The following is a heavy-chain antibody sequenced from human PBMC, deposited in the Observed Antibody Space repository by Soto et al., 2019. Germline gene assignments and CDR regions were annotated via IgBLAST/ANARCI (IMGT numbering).Heavy chain of an antibody. Sequence: GGSLRLSCAASGFTFSGSAMHWVRQASGKGLEWVGRIRSKANSYATAYAASVKGRFTISRDDSKNTAYLQMNSLKTEDTAVYYCTRLNYDILTGYYYYYGMDVWGQGTTVTVSS. CDR2: IRSKANSYAT. V-gene: IGHV3-73*01. CDR1: GFTFSGSA. CDR3: TRLNYDILTGYYYYYGMDV. D-gene: IGHD3-9*01. J-gene: IGHJ6*02.